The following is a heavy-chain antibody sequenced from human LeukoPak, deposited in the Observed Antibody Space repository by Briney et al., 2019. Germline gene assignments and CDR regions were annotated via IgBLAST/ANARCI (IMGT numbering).Heavy chain of an antibody. Sequence: GGSLRLSCAASGFTFSSYGMHWVRQAPGKGLEWVAFIRYDGSNKYYADSVKGRFTISRDNSKNTLYLQMNSLRAEDTAVYYCAKRGSSSWRGVFDYWGQGTLVTVSS. CDR1: GFTFSSYG. CDR3: AKRGSSSWRGVFDY. D-gene: IGHD6-13*01. CDR2: IRYDGSNK. J-gene: IGHJ4*02. V-gene: IGHV3-30*02.